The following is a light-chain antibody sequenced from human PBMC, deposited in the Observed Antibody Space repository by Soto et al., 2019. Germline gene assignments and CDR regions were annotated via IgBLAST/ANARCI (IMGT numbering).Light chain of an antibody. Sequence: DIQMTQSPSSLSASVGDTVSITCRSSQDVGRWLSWYQQKPGKAPKILIFATSTLQSGVPSRFSGSGSGTDFTLTITSLQSEDFATYDCQQTRRFPVTFGQGKLVEGK. V-gene: IGKV1D-12*01. CDR2: ATS. CDR1: QDVGRW. J-gene: IGKJ5*01. CDR3: QQTRRFPVT.